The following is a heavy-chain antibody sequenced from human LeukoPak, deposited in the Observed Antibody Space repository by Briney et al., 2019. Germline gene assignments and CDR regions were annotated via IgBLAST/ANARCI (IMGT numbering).Heavy chain of an antibody. V-gene: IGHV4-39*01. CDR1: GGSISNSNYH. D-gene: IGHD6-6*01. Sequence: PSETLSLTCTVSGGSISNSNYHWGWIRQPLGKGLEWIGNIYYSGITYCNPSLKSRVPISVDTSKNQFSLKLSSVTAADTAVYYCARRLSSSSLAYYFDYWGQGTLVTVSS. J-gene: IGHJ4*02. CDR3: ARRLSSSSLAYYFDY. CDR2: IYYSGIT.